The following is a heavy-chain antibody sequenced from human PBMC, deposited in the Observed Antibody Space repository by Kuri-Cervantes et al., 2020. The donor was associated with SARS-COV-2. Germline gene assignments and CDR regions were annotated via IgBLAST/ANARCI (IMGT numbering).Heavy chain of an antibody. CDR3: ARQTRYSRSYYHDY. J-gene: IGHJ4*02. CDR1: GGSISSSSYY. Sequence: ESLKISCTVAGGSISSSSYYWGWIRQPPGKGLEWIGSIYYSGSTYYNPYLKSRVTISVDTSKNQFSLRLSSVTAADTAVYYCARQTRYSRSYYHDYWGQGTLVTVSS. CDR2: IYYSGST. V-gene: IGHV4-39*01. D-gene: IGHD1-26*01.